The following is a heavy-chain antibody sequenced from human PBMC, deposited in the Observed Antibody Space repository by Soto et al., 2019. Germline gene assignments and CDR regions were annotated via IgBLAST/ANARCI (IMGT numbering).Heavy chain of an antibody. J-gene: IGHJ6*02. D-gene: IGHD3-22*01. CDR1: GFTFSSYA. CDR3: SRDQGYYDSSGYYYGDYYGMDV. V-gene: IGHV3-30-3*01. Sequence: GGSLRLSCAASGFTFSSYAMHWVRQAPGKGLEWVAVISYDGSNKYYADYVKGRFTISRDNSKNTLYLQMNSLRAEDSAVYYCSRDQGYYDSSGYYYGDYYGMDVWGQGTTVTVSS. CDR2: ISYDGSNK.